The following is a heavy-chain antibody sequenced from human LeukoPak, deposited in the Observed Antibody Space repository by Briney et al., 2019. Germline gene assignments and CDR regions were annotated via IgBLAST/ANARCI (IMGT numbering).Heavy chain of an antibody. V-gene: IGHV3-21*01. CDR3: ARHPTTYFDY. CDR2: ISTSSSYI. CDR1: GFTFSSYS. D-gene: IGHD5-12*01. Sequence: PGGSLRLSCTASGFTFSSYSMNWVRQAPGKGLEWVSSISTSSSYIYYADSVKGRFTISRDNARNSLYLQMNTLRAEDTAVYSCARHPTTYFDYWGQGTLVTVSS. J-gene: IGHJ4*02.